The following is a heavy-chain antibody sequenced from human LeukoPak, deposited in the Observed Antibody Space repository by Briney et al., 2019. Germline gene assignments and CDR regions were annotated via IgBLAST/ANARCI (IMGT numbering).Heavy chain of an antibody. V-gene: IGHV4-39*01. Sequence: PSETLSLTCTVSGGSISSSSYYWGWIRQPPGKGLEWIGSIYYSGITYYDPSLKSRVSISVDTSKNQFSLKLSSVTAADTAVYYCARQYDNSGYYLQREIYYYYYMDVWGKGTTVTISS. CDR3: ARQYDNSGYYLQREIYYYYYMDV. CDR1: GGSISSSSYY. J-gene: IGHJ6*03. D-gene: IGHD3-22*01. CDR2: IYYSGIT.